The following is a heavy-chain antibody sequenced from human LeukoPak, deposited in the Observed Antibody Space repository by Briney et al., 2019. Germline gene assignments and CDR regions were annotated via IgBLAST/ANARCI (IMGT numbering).Heavy chain of an antibody. CDR1: GGSISSSSYY. D-gene: IGHD3-22*01. CDR3: ARVRRYYDSSGYQLGYFDY. CDR2: IYYTGNT. J-gene: IGHJ4*02. V-gene: IGHV4-39*07. Sequence: SETLSLTCTVSGGSISSSSYYWGWIRQPPGKGLEWIGTIYYTGNTYYNPSLKRRVTISVDTSKNQFSLKLSSVTAADTAVYYCARVRRYYDSSGYQLGYFDYWGQGTLVTVSS.